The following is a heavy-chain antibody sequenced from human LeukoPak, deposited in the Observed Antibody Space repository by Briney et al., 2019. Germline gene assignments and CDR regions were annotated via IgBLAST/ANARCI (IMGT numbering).Heavy chain of an antibody. V-gene: IGHV3-30*04. J-gene: IGHJ4*02. Sequence: GGSLRLSSAASGFTFSSYAMHWVRQAPGKGLEWVAVISYDGSNKYYADSVKGRFTISRDNSKNTLYLQMNSLRAEDTAVYYCARVHYYDSSGFDYWGQGTLVTVSS. CDR2: ISYDGSNK. CDR3: ARVHYYDSSGFDY. D-gene: IGHD3-22*01. CDR1: GFTFSSYA.